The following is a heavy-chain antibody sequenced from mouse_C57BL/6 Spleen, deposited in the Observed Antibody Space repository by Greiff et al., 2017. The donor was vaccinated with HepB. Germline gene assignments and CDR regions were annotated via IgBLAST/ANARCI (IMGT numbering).Heavy chain of an antibody. J-gene: IGHJ4*01. Sequence: VQLVESGPGLVQPSQSLSITCTVSGFSLTSYGVHWVRQSPGKGLEWLGVIWRGGSTDYNAAFMSRLSITKDNSKSQVFFKMNSLQADDTAIYYCAKNFHGYFAMDYWGQGTSVSVSS. CDR2: IWRGGST. CDR3: AKNFHGYFAMDY. V-gene: IGHV2-5*01. D-gene: IGHD1-2*01. CDR1: GFSLTSYG.